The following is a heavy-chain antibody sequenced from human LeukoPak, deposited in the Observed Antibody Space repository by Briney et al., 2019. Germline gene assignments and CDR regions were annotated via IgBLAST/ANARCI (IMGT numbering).Heavy chain of an antibody. Sequence: ASVTVSCKASGYTFTGYYMHWVRQAPGQGLEWMGWINPNSGGTNCAQKFQGRVTMTRDTSISTAYMELSRLRSDDTVVYYCARGRVPYDAFDIWGQGTMVTVSS. D-gene: IGHD3-3*01. CDR1: GYTFTGYY. V-gene: IGHV1-2*02. CDR3: ARGRVPYDAFDI. J-gene: IGHJ3*02. CDR2: INPNSGGT.